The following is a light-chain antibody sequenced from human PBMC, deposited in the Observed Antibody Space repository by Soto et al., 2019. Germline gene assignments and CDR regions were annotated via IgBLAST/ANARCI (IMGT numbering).Light chain of an antibody. J-gene: IGKJ1*01. V-gene: IGKV3-11*01. Sequence: VLTQSPATLSSSPGETATLSCRASQYVGTRLAWYQHKPGQAPRLLIYYMSKRATGIPARFSGSGSGTDFTLTISNLAPEDFGVYYCHQRQSWPRTFGQGTKVEIK. CDR3: HQRQSWPRT. CDR2: YMS. CDR1: QYVGTR.